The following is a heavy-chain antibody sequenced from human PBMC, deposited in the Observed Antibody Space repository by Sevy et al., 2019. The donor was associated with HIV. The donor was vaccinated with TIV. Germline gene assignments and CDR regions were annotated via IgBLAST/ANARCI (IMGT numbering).Heavy chain of an antibody. Sequence: GGSLRLSCAASRFTFSSYWMSWVRQAPGKGLEWVANIRQDGSEKYYLDSVKGRFTISRDNAKNSLYLQMNSLRAEDTAVYYCARERGGIVVVPAARAYYYYGMDVWGHGTTVTVSS. J-gene: IGHJ6*02. CDR2: IRQDGSEK. D-gene: IGHD2-2*01. V-gene: IGHV3-7*03. CDR1: RFTFSSYW. CDR3: ARERGGIVVVPAARAYYYYGMDV.